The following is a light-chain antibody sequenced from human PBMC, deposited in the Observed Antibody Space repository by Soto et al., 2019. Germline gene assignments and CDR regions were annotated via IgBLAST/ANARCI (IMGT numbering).Light chain of an antibody. J-gene: IGLJ1*01. Sequence: QSVLTQPASVSGSPGQSITISCTGTGSDVGNYKYVSWYQQHPGKAPKLMIYEVSNRPSGVSNRFSGSKSGNTASLTISGLQAQDETAYYCFSSTSSGTYVFGTGTKVTVL. V-gene: IGLV2-14*01. CDR2: EVS. CDR3: FSSTSSGTYV. CDR1: GSDVGNYKY.